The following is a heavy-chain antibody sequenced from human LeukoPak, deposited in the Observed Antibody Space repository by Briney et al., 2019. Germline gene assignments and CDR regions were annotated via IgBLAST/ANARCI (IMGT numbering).Heavy chain of an antibody. CDR2: IYTSGST. J-gene: IGHJ5*02. D-gene: IGHD2-2*01. CDR3: ARLVPAALQTGWFDP. V-gene: IGHV4-4*09. CDR1: GGYISSYY. Sequence: PSETLSLTCTVSGGYISSYYWSWIRQPPGKGLEWIGYIYTSGSTNYNPSLKSRVTISVDTSKNQFSLKLSSVTAADTAVYYCARLVPAALQTGWFDPWGQGTLVTVSS.